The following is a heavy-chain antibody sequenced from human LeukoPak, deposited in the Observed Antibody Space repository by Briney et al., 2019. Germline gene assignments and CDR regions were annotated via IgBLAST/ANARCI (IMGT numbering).Heavy chain of an antibody. CDR1: GFTFSDYY. V-gene: IGHV4-34*01. CDR2: INHSGST. CDR3: ARHFRGYPYYFDY. D-gene: IGHD5-18*01. J-gene: IGHJ4*02. Sequence: GSLRLSCAASGFTFSDYYMSWIRQPPGKGLEWIGEINHSGSTNYNPSLKSRVTISVDTSKNQFSLKLSSVTAADTAVYYCARHFRGYPYYFDYWGQGTLVTVSS.